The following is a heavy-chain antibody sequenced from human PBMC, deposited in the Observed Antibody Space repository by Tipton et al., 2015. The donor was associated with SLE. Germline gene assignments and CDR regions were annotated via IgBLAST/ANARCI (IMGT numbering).Heavy chain of an antibody. J-gene: IGHJ3*02. D-gene: IGHD7-27*01. CDR1: GGSISSSSYY. CDR2: IYYSGST. Sequence: LRLSCTVSGGSISSSSYYWGWIRQPPGKGLEWIGSIYYSGSTYYNPSLKSRVTISVDTSKNQFSLKLSSVTAADTAVYYCARGGPGDPYAFDIWGQGTMVTVSS. CDR3: ARGGPGDPYAFDI. V-gene: IGHV4-39*07.